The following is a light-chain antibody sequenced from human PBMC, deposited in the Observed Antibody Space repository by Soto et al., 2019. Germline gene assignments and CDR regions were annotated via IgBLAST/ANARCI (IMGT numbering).Light chain of an antibody. CDR2: GAS. CDR3: QQYNNWPPPYT. V-gene: IGKV3-15*01. J-gene: IGKJ2*01. Sequence: EIVMTQSPATLSVSPGERATLSCRASQSVSRNLAWYQQKPGQAPRLLIYGASTRATGIPARLSGSGSGTEVILSISSLQSEDFAVYYCQQYNNWPPPYTFGQGTKLEIK. CDR1: QSVSRN.